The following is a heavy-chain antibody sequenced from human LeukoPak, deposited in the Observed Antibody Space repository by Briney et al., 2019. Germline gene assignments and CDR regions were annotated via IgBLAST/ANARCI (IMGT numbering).Heavy chain of an antibody. CDR1: GGSISSYY. V-gene: IGHV4-59*08. CDR2: IYYSGST. J-gene: IGHJ4*02. D-gene: IGHD3-22*01. Sequence: SETLSLTCTVSGGSISSYYWSWIRQPPGKGLEWIGYIYYSGSTNYDPSLKSRVTISVDTSKNQFSLKLSSVTAADTAVYYCARHPLTTYYYDSSGYNYFDYWGQGTLVTVSS. CDR3: ARHPLTTYYYDSSGYNYFDY.